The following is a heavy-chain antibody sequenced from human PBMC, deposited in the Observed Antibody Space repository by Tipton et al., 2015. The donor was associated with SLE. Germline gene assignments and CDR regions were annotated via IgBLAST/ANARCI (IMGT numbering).Heavy chain of an antibody. J-gene: IGHJ5*02. CDR1: GGSASSYY. Sequence: TLSLTCTVSGGSASSYYWSWIRQPPGKGLEWIGQIDYNGDTNYNPSLKSRVTISSDTSQNQFSLKVTSVTADDTADYYCARDAGGYFVAWGQGTLVAVSS. CDR2: IDYNGDT. CDR3: ARDAGGYFVA. D-gene: IGHD1-26*01. V-gene: IGHV4-59*02.